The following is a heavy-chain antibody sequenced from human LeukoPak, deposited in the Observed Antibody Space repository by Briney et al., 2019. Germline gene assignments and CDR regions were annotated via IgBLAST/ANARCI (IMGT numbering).Heavy chain of an antibody. V-gene: IGHV1-2*02. CDR3: ARDPYNYYDSSGYYYVGRYFDY. Sequence: ASVKVYCKASGYTFTGYYMHWVRQAPGQGLEWMGWINPNSGGTNYAQKFQGRVTMTRDTSISTAYMELSRLRSDDTAVYYCARDPYNYYDSSGYYYVGRYFDYWGQGTLVTVSS. CDR1: GYTFTGYY. CDR2: INPNSGGT. D-gene: IGHD3-22*01. J-gene: IGHJ4*02.